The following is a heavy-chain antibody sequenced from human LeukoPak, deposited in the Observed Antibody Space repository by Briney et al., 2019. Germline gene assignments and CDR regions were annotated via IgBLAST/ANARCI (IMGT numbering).Heavy chain of an antibody. V-gene: IGHV3-30*18. Sequence: GGSRRLSCVASGFTFSRFAMHWVRQAPGKGTEWVSLISSDATNKYYADSVKGRFTIPRDNSRNTLYLQMNSLRAEDTAVYYCAKLGQIRHFDFVNWFDSWGQGTLVIVSS. CDR3: AKLGQIRHFDFVNWFDS. J-gene: IGHJ5*01. D-gene: IGHD3-9*01. CDR1: GFTFSRFA. CDR2: ISSDATNK.